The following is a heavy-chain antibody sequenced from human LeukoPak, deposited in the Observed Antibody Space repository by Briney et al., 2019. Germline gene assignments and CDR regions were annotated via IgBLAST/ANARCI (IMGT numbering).Heavy chain of an antibody. CDR1: GGSISSYY. CDR2: IYYSGST. CDR3: ARGSWSYYYMDV. V-gene: IGHV4-59*01. D-gene: IGHD6-13*01. J-gene: IGHJ6*03. Sequence: SETLSLTCTGSGGSISSYYWSWIRQPPGKGLEWIGYIYYSGSTNYNPSLKSRVTISVDTSKNQFSLKLSSVTAADTAVYYCARGSWSYYYMDVWGKGTTVTISS.